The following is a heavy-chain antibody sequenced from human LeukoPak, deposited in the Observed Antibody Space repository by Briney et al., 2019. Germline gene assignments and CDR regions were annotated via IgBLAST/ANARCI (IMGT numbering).Heavy chain of an antibody. V-gene: IGHV4-39*07. CDR1: GGSISGSSSY. CDR2: IYYSGST. CDR3: ARGRFLGYDFWSGYRRWLDP. J-gene: IGHJ5*02. Sequence: PSETLSLTCSVSGGSISGSSSYWGWIRQPPGKGLEWIGSIYYSGSTYDNPALKSRVTISVDTSKNQFSLKLSSVTAADTAVYYCARGRFLGYDFWSGYRRWLDPWGQGTLVTVSS. D-gene: IGHD3-3*01.